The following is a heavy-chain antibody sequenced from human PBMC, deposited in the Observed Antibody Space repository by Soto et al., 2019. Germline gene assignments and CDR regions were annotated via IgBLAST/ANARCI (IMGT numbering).Heavy chain of an antibody. CDR3: ARWGTTGGLDV. D-gene: IGHD3-16*01. J-gene: IGHJ4*02. Sequence: QVQLVESGGGVVQPGTSLRLSCVGSGFTFRRYVIHWVRQAPGKGLAWVALTSYDGSNNFYGDSVKGRFTISRDNSRNTVELQMDSLRLEDTSLYYCARWGTTGGLDVWGQGTLVSVSS. V-gene: IGHV3-33*05. CDR1: GFTFRRYV. CDR2: TSYDGSNN.